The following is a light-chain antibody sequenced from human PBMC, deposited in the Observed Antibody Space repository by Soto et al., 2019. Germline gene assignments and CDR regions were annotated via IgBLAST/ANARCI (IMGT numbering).Light chain of an antibody. CDR2: GAS. V-gene: IGKV3-15*01. J-gene: IGKJ5*01. Sequence: EIVMTQFPATLSVSPGERATLSCRASQSISSNLAWYQQKPGQAPRLLIDGASSRATGTPARFSGSGSGTEFTLTISSLQSEDLAVYYCQQYNSYPVTFGQGTRLEIK. CDR1: QSISSN. CDR3: QQYNSYPVT.